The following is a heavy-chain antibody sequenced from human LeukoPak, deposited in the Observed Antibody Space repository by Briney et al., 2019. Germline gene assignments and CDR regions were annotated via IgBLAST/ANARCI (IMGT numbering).Heavy chain of an antibody. CDR2: VRYDGTTN. D-gene: IGHD6-19*01. CDR3: AKGGLSVAATFDH. V-gene: IGHV3-30*02. CDR1: QFTFNKYG. J-gene: IGHJ4*02. Sequence: GGSLRLSCATSQFTFNKYGIHWVRQAPGRGLEWVAFVRYDGTTNQYSDSVKGRFFISRDNSRDMLFLRMNNLSSDDTAVYYCAKGGLSVAATFDHWGQGTRVIVSS.